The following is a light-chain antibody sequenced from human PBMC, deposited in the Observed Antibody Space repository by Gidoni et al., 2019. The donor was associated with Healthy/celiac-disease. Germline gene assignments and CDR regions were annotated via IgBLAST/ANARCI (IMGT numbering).Light chain of an antibody. V-gene: IGKV4-1*01. J-gene: IGKJ2*01. CDR1: QSVLYSSNNKNY. CDR3: QQYYSTPLT. CDR2: WAS. Sequence: DIVMTQSPASLAASQGERATINCKSSQSVLYSSNNKNYLAWYQQKPGQPPKLLIYWASTRESGVPDRFSGSGSGTDFTLTISSLQAEDVAVYYCQQYYSTPLTFGQGTKLEIK.